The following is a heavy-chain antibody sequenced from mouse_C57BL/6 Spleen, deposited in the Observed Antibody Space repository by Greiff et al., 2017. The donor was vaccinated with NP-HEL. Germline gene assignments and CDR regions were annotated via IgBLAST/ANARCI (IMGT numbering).Heavy chain of an antibody. CDR3: ARAQATFDY. D-gene: IGHD3-2*02. Sequence: VQLKESGPELVKPGASVKMSCKASGYTFTDYNMHWVKQSHGKSLEWIGYINPNNGGTSYNQKFKGKATLTVNKSSSTAYMELRSLTSEDSAVYYCARAQATFDYWGQGTTLTVSS. CDR1: GYTFTDYN. J-gene: IGHJ2*01. CDR2: INPNNGGT. V-gene: IGHV1-22*01.